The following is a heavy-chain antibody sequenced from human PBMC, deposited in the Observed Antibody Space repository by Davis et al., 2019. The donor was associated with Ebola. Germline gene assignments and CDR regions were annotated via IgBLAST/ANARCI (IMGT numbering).Heavy chain of an antibody. V-gene: IGHV3-74*01. CDR2: INSDGSST. CDR3: ARVGWYGGNWFDP. J-gene: IGHJ5*02. Sequence: HTGGSLRLSCAASGFTFSSYWMHWVRQAPGKGLVWVSRINSDGSSTSYADSVKGRFTISRDNAKNTLYLQMNSLRAEDTAVHYCARVGWYGGNWFDPWGQGTLVTVSS. CDR1: GFTFSSYW. D-gene: IGHD6-19*01.